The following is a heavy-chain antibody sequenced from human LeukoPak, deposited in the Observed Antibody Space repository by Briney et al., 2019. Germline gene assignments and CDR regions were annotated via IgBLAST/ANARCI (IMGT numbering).Heavy chain of an antibody. CDR1: GFTFSSYA. CDR2: ISGSGGST. CDR3: ANRRDGYNNFDY. V-gene: IGHV3-23*01. D-gene: IGHD5-24*01. Sequence: GGSLRLSCAASGFTFSSYAMSWVRQAPGKGLEWVSAISGSGGSTYYADPVKGRFTISRDNSKNTLYLQMNSLRAEDTAVYYCANRRDGYNNFDYWGQGTLVTVSS. J-gene: IGHJ4*02.